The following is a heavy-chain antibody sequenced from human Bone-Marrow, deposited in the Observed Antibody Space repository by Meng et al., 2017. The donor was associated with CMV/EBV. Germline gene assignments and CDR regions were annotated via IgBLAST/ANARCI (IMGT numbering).Heavy chain of an antibody. CDR1: GDSISSLNNW. CDR3: VSSGGTNMLRYKGDFYGMDV. V-gene: IGHV4-4*02. D-gene: IGHD3-16*01. Sequence: SETLSLTCAVSGDSISSLNNWWRWVRQPPGRGLEWMGEIWRSGNTNYRSSLESRLTISVDLSKNQFSLKLTSVTAADTAVYYCVSSGGTNMLRYKGDFYGMDVWGQGTTVTVSS. J-gene: IGHJ6*02. CDR2: IWRSGNT.